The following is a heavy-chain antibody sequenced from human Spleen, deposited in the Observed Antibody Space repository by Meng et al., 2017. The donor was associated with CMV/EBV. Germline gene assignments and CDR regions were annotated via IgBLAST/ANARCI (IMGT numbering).Heavy chain of an antibody. D-gene: IGHD6-13*01. CDR1: GFNFSDYY. V-gene: IGHV3-11*01. CDR2: ISATSRAI. J-gene: IGHJ5*02. CDR3: ARDPAAGSTRGWFDP. Sequence: SGFNFSDYYMRWIRQAAGKGLEWISYISATSRAISYAEPVKGRFTISRDNAKNSVYLQMNSLSAEDTAVYYCARDPAAGSTRGWFDPWGQGTLVTVSS.